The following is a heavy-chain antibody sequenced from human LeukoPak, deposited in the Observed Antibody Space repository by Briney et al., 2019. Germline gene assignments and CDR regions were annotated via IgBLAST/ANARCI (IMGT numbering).Heavy chain of an antibody. J-gene: IGHJ5*02. Sequence: SCKASGGTFSSYAMTWVRQAPGKGLEWVSTISGSGGDTYYADSVKGRFTISRDNFKNTMNLQMKSLRAEDTAVYYCAKENTVTPGNVNWFDPWGQGTLVTVSS. CDR1: GGTFSSYA. CDR2: ISGSGGDT. D-gene: IGHD4-17*01. V-gene: IGHV3-23*01. CDR3: AKENTVTPGNVNWFDP.